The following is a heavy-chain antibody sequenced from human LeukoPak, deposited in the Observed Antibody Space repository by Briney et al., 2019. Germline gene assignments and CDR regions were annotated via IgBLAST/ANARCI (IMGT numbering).Heavy chain of an antibody. D-gene: IGHD6-13*01. CDR1: GFTFSSHW. CDR2: ISGSDDTT. J-gene: IGHJ3*01. CDR3: ANNRYSSRWRGAFDV. Sequence: GGSLRLSCAGSGFTFSSHWIGWVRQAPGKGLEWVSSISGSDDTTYYAESVKGRFTISRDNSKNTLYLQMNSLRAEDTALYYCANNRYSSRWRGAFDVWGQGTMVTVSS. V-gene: IGHV3-23*01.